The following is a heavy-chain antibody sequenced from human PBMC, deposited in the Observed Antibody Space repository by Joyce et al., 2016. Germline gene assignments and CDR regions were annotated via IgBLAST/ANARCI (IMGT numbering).Heavy chain of an antibody. CDR2: IYSGGDT. Sequence: EVQLVESGGGLIQPGGSLRLSCAASGFTVSNNYMTWVRQAPGTGLEWVLFIYSGGDTYYADSVKGRFTISRDKNTLYLQMNSLRVEDTAVYYCARVPGFHWGQGTLVTVSS. CDR3: ARVPGFH. V-gene: IGHV3-53*01. CDR1: GFTVSNNY. J-gene: IGHJ4*02.